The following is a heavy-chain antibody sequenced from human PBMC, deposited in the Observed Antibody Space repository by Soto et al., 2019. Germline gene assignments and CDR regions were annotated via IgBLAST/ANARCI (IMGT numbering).Heavy chain of an antibody. CDR1: GFTVSSNY. CDR2: MYSSGNT. CDR3: AALVGAYYFDY. J-gene: IGHJ4*02. V-gene: IGHV3-53*01. Sequence: GGSLRLSCAASGFTVSSNYMSWVRQAPGKGLEWVSLMYSSGNTLYADSVKGRFTISRDKSKNTLFLQMNSLRADDTAVYYCAALVGAYYFDYWGQGTLVTVSS. D-gene: IGHD1-26*01.